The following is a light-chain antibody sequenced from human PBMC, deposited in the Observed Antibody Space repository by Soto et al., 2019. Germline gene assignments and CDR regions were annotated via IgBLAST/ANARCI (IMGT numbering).Light chain of an antibody. J-gene: IGLJ1*01. CDR1: SSDVGGYNY. CDR3: SSYTSSSTYV. Sequence: QSALTQPASVSGSPGQSITISCTGTSSDVGGYNYVSWNQQHPGKAAKLMIYEVSNRPSGVSNRFSGSKSGNTASLTISGLQAEDEADYYCSSYTSSSTYVFGTGTKVTVL. CDR2: EVS. V-gene: IGLV2-14*01.